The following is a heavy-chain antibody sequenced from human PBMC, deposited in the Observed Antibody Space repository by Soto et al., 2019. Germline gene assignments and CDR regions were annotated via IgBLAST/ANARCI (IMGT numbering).Heavy chain of an antibody. CDR1: GFSFTSYW. J-gene: IGHJ4*02. Sequence: GGSLRLSCAASGFSFTSYWMDWVRQAPGKGLEWVAMINEDGSEKYYVDSVKTRLTISKDTSKNQVVLTMTNMDPVDTATYYCARMRPTEDTYGYYYYLDYWGQGTPVTVSS. D-gene: IGHD3-22*01. CDR2: INEDGSEK. CDR3: ARMRPTEDTYGYYYYLDY. V-gene: IGHV3-7*05.